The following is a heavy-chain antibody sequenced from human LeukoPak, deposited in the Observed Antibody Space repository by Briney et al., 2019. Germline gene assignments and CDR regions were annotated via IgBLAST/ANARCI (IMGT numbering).Heavy chain of an antibody. CDR1: GGTATTYE. Sequence: SGGSLRLSCTIFGGTATTYEFNWVSQVPGKAAEWISYMSRTANRIDHAASVKGRFTMSRDNANNSVFLQMNSLRGDDTAIYYCATRRPFSGYKSWGQGTLVTVSS. D-gene: IGHD5-12*01. CDR2: MSRTANRI. J-gene: IGHJ4*01. CDR3: ATRRPFSGYKS. V-gene: IGHV3-48*03.